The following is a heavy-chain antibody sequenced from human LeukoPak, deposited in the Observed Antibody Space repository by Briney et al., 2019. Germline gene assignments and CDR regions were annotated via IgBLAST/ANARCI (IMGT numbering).Heavy chain of an antibody. Sequence: GGSLRLSCAASGFTFSSYWMSWVRQAPGKGLEWVANIKQDGSEKYYVDSVKGRFTISRDNAKNSLYLQMNSLRAEDTAAYYCARDRYSSSPNFDYWGQGTLVTVSS. CDR2: IKQDGSEK. V-gene: IGHV3-7*03. J-gene: IGHJ4*02. CDR3: ARDRYSSSPNFDY. D-gene: IGHD6-13*01. CDR1: GFTFSSYW.